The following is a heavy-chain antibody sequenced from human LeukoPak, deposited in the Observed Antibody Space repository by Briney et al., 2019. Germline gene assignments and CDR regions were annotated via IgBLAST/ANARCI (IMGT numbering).Heavy chain of an antibody. V-gene: IGHV3-53*01. CDR1: GFTVSGNY. J-gene: IGHJ4*02. CDR3: ARESEIRFLEWLFVFDY. D-gene: IGHD3-3*01. Sequence: GGSLRLSCAVSGFTVSGNYMSWVRQAPGKGLEWVSLIYSGGTTYYADSVKGRFTISRDNSKNTLYLEVISLTAEDTAVYYCARESEIRFLEWLFVFDYWGQGTLVTVSS. CDR2: IYSGGTT.